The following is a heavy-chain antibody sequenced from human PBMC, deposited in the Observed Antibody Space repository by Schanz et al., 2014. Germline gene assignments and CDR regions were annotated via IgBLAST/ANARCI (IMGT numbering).Heavy chain of an antibody. J-gene: IGHJ6*02. V-gene: IGHV1-69*02. CDR2: IMPLRGIG. Sequence: QVQLVQSGPEVKKPGSSVKVSCQAFGDTFSKYNIMWVRQVPGQGLEWLGRIMPLRGIGNNAWKFQDRLTITADKSMNITYMELSSLGTEDTTVYYCTRLRRADPNGFAVWGQGTTVTVS. CDR3: TRLRRADPNGFAV. CDR1: GDTFSKYN.